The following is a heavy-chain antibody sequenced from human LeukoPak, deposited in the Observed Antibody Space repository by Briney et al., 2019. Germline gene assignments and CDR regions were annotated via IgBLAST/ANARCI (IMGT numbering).Heavy chain of an antibody. CDR2: ISVYNGNT. CDR3: ARAPGEWEPYYFDY. V-gene: IGHV1-18*01. CDR1: GYTFISYG. D-gene: IGHD1-26*01. J-gene: IGHJ4*02. Sequence: ASVKVSCKASGYTFISYGISWVRQAPGQGLEWMGWISVYNGNTNYAQKFQGRVTMTADTSTSTTYMELRSLRSDDTAVYYCARAPGEWEPYYFDYWGQGTLVTVSS.